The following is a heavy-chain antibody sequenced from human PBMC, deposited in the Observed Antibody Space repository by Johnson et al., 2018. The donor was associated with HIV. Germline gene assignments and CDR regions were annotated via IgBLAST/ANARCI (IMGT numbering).Heavy chain of an antibody. J-gene: IGHJ3*02. V-gene: IGHV3-25*03. CDR2: VNPIGGNT. CDR3: TTFGYSSGWYANAFDI. Sequence: VQLVESGGGLAKPAWSPRLSCAASQFTFSSYYMNCVRQAPGNGLDLVGQVNPIGGNTYFIDSGKDRFNTSRDNAKNTLYLQMNSLKTEDTAVYYCTTFGYSSGWYANAFDIWGQGTMVTVS. CDR1: QFTFSSYY. D-gene: IGHD6-19*01.